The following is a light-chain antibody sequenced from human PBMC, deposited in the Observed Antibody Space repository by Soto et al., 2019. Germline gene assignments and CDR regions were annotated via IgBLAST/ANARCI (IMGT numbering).Light chain of an antibody. V-gene: IGLV4-69*01. Sequence: QSVLTQSPSASASLGASVKLTCTLSSGHSTYAIAWHQHQAEKGPRYLMNLKSDGTHTKGDGIPDRFSGSSSGAERYLTISSLQSEDEADYYCGTWDTRLNARVFGGGTKLTVL. J-gene: IGLJ3*02. CDR3: GTWDTRLNARV. CDR2: LKSDGTH. CDR1: SGHSTYA.